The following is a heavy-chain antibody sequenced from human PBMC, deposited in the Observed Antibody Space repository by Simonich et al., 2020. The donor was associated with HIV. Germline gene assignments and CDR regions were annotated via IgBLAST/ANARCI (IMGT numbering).Heavy chain of an antibody. J-gene: IGHJ3*01. D-gene: IGHD3-22*01. CDR3: AAVKYYYDSSGFSYDGVDV. CDR2: VNPEDGET. V-gene: IGHV1-24*01. CDR1: GYTLTELS. Sequence: QVQLVQSGAEVKKPGASVKVSCKVSGYTLTELSMPWVRQAPGKGVEWMGGVNPEDGETNYATKFQGRVTMTEDASTDTAHMELSSLTSEDTAVYFCAAVKYYYDSSGFSYDGVDVWGQGTMVTVSS.